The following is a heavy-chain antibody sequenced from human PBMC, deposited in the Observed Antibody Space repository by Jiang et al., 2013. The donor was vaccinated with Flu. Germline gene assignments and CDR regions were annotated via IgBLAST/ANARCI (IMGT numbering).Heavy chain of an antibody. J-gene: IGHJ3*02. Sequence: SGSGLVKPSETLSLMCTVSGGSISSSYWSWTRQPPGKGLEWIGHIYYSGNTNYNPSLKSRVTMTLDTSRNQFSLKLSSVTAADTAVYYCAKHGVAGPYDAFDIWGQGTMVTVS. CDR2: IYYSGNT. V-gene: IGHV4-59*08. CDR3: AKHGVAGPYDAFDI. D-gene: IGHD6-19*01. CDR1: GGSISSSY.